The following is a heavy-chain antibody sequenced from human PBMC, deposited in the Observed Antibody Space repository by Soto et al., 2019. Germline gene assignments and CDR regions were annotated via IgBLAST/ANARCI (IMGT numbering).Heavy chain of an antibody. CDR3: SGGYYFAFDY. Sequence: PGGSLRLSCAASGFTFSSYGMHWVRQAPGKGLEWVANIWQDGSEKYYVDSVKGRFTISRDNAKNSLYLQMNSLRAEDTAVYYCSGGYYFAFDYWGQGTLVTVSS. V-gene: IGHV3-7*03. CDR1: GFTFSSYG. CDR2: IWQDGSEK. J-gene: IGHJ4*02. D-gene: IGHD3-22*01.